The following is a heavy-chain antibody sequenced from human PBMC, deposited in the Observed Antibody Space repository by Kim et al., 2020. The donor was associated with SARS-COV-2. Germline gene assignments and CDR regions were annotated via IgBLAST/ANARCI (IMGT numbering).Heavy chain of an antibody. CDR3: ARRDSSGYYSWFDP. Sequence: SETLSLTCTVSGGSMSRYYWSWIRQPPGKGLEWIGCIYYSGSTNFNPSFKSRVTISVDTSKNQFSLNVTSVTAADTAVYYCARRDSSGYYSWFDPWGPGTVVTVSS. V-gene: IGHV4-59*08. CDR1: GGSMSRYY. J-gene: IGHJ5*02. CDR2: IYYSGST. D-gene: IGHD3-22*01.